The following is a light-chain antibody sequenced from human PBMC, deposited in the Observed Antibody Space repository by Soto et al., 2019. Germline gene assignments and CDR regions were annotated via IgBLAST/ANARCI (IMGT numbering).Light chain of an antibody. CDR1: QTISSW. V-gene: IGKV1-5*03. CDR2: KAS. CDR3: HHDNSYSEE. Sequence: DIQMTQSPSTLSGSVGDRVTITCRASQTISSWLAWYQQKPGKAPKLLIYKASTLKSGVPSRFSGSGSGTEFTLNISSLEPDDFATFYCHHDNSYSEEVGQGTKV. J-gene: IGKJ1*01.